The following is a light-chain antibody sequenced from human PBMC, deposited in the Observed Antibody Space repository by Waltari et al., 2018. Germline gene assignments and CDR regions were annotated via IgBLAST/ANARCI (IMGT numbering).Light chain of an antibody. CDR1: RSNIGSNT. Sequence: QSVLTQPPSASGTPGQRVTISCSGSRSNIGSNTVNWYQQLPGTAPKLLIYTKIQRPSGVPDRCSGSKSGTSASLAISGLQSEDEADYYCAAWDDSLNGFYVFGTGTKVTVL. J-gene: IGLJ1*01. CDR3: AAWDDSLNGFYV. V-gene: IGLV1-44*01. CDR2: TKI.